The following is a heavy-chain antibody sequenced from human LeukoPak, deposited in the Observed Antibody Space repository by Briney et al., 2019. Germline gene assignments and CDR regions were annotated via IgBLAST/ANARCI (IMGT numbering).Heavy chain of an antibody. D-gene: IGHD3-22*01. CDR1: GYSFTSYW. V-gene: IGHV1-69*04. Sequence: KISCKGSGYSFTSYWIGWVRQAPGQGLEWMGRIIPILGIANYAQKFQGRVTITADKSTSTAYMELSSLRSEDTAVYYCARDLPFYDSSGYYGSPFDYWGQGTLVSVSS. CDR2: IIPILGIA. CDR3: ARDLPFYDSSGYYGSPFDY. J-gene: IGHJ4*02.